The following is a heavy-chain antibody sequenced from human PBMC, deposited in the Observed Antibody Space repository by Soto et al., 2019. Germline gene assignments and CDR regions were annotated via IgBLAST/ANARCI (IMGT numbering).Heavy chain of an antibody. V-gene: IGHV4-4*07. D-gene: IGHD3-3*01. Sequence: QVQLQESGPGLVKPSETLSLTCTVSGGSISSYYWCWIRQPAGKGLERIGRIYTSGSTNYNPSLQSRVTMSVDTSNNQFSLKLSSVTAADTAVYYCARLWWDFWSGYASGMDVWGQGTTVTVSS. CDR1: GGSISSYY. J-gene: IGHJ6*02. CDR2: IYTSGST. CDR3: ARLWWDFWSGYASGMDV.